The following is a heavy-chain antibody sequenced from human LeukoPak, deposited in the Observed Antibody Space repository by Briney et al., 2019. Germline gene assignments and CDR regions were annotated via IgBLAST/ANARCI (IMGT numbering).Heavy chain of an antibody. CDR2: IYYSGTT. D-gene: IGHD3-10*01. Sequence: PSETPSLTCTVSGGSISSSNNYWGWIRQPPGKGLEWIGSIYYSGTTYYNASLKSRVTISVDTSKNQFSLKLSSVTAADTAVYYCARVEEAYGSGRRENYYYYYMDVWGKGTTVTISS. CDR3: ARVEEAYGSGRRENYYYYYMDV. CDR1: GGSISSSNNY. J-gene: IGHJ6*03. V-gene: IGHV4-39*07.